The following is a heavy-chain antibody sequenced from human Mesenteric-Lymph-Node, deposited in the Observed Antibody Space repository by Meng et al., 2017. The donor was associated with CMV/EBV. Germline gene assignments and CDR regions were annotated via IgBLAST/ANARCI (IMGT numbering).Heavy chain of an antibody. CDR3: AKDMEAGATCFDY. J-gene: IGHJ4*02. Sequence: GGLLRPSCAASGFTSSSYWMTWIRQAPGKGLEWVSAISATSSIITYAESVKGRFAISRDSTKNPLYLQMNSLRPEDTALYYCAKDMEAGATCFDYWGQGTLVTVSS. D-gene: IGHD1-26*01. V-gene: IGHV3-21*04. CDR1: GFTSSSYW. CDR2: ISATSSII.